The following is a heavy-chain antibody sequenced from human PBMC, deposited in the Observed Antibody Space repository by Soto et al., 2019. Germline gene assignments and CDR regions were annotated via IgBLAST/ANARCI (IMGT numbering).Heavy chain of an antibody. CDR3: ARADIVVVPAGTYSWFDP. Sequence: SETLSLTCTVSGGSISSYYWSWIRQPPGKGLEWIGYIYYSGSTNYNPSLKSRVTISVDTSKNQFSLKLSSVTAADTAVYYCARADIVVVPAGTYSWFDPWGQGTLVTVSS. J-gene: IGHJ5*02. D-gene: IGHD2-2*01. CDR1: GGSISSYY. CDR2: IYYSGST. V-gene: IGHV4-59*08.